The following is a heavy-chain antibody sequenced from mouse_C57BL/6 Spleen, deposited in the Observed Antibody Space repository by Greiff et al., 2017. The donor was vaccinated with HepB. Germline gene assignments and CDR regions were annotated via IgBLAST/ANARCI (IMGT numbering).Heavy chain of an antibody. Sequence: QVQLQQSGAELVKPGASVKLSCKASGYTFTEYTIHWVKQRSGQGLEWIGWFYPGSGSIKYNEKFKDKATLTADKSSSTVYMELSRLTSDDSAVYFCARHEDRAYSNYLYFDYWGQGTTLTVSS. CDR2: FYPGSGSI. CDR3: ARHEDRAYSNYLYFDY. CDR1: GYTFTEYT. J-gene: IGHJ2*01. D-gene: IGHD2-5*01. V-gene: IGHV1-62-2*01.